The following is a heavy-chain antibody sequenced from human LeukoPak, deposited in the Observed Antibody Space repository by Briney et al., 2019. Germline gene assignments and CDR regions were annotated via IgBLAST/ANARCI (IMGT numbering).Heavy chain of an antibody. D-gene: IGHD5-18*01. V-gene: IGHV3-30*02. CDR1: GFIFSSYG. Sequence: GGSLRLSCAASGFIFSSYGMHWVRQAPGKGLEWVAFIRYDGSNTYYADSVKGRFTISRDNSKNTLYLQMNSLRGEDTAVYYCARARSSYGYGDAFDIWGQGTMVTVSS. CDR2: IRYDGSNT. J-gene: IGHJ3*02. CDR3: ARARSSYGYGDAFDI.